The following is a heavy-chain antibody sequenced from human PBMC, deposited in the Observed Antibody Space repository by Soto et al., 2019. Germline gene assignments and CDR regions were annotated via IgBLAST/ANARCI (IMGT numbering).Heavy chain of an antibody. CDR1: SGPDRSHN. CDR3: VRQGIDSLHGLVDV. D-gene: IGHD2-15*01. V-gene: IGHV4-59*08. CDR2: DYYTGDT. J-gene: IGHJ6*02. Sequence: QVQLQQSGPRLVKPSETLSLTCTVSSGPDRSHNWGWIRQPPGRGLEWIGYDYYTGDTAYNPSLRGRVTISADTSTNDITLTLNSVTAADTAVYYCVRQGIDSLHGLVDVWGQGTTVSVSS.